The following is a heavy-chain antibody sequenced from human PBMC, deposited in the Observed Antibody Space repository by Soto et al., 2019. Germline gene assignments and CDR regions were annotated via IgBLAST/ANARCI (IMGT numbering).Heavy chain of an antibody. Sequence: PSETLSLTCTVSGGSISSYYWSWIRQPPGKGLEWIGYIYYSGSTNYNPSLKSRVTISVDTSKNQFSLKLSSATAADTAVHYCARDTLGITGTTFDYWGQGTLVTVSS. D-gene: IGHD1-7*01. J-gene: IGHJ4*02. V-gene: IGHV4-59*01. CDR3: ARDTLGITGTTFDY. CDR1: GGSISSYY. CDR2: IYYSGST.